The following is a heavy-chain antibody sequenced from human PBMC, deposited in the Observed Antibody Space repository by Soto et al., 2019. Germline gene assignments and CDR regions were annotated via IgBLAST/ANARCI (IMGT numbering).Heavy chain of an antibody. CDR2: ISSDGSST. CDR3: TRESSSLNRSLDY. CDR1: GFTFSSYW. J-gene: IGHJ4*02. V-gene: IGHV3-74*01. Sequence: PGGSLRLSCAASGFTFSSYWMHWVRQVPGKGLVWVSRISSDGSSTNYADSVKGRFTTSRDNAKNTLYLQMNSLRADDTSLYYCTRESSSLNRSLDYWGQGALVTVSS. D-gene: IGHD6-6*01.